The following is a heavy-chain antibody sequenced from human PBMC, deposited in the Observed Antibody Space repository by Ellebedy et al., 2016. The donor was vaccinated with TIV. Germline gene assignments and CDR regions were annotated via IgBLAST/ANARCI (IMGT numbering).Heavy chain of an antibody. CDR1: GYSFPTYW. D-gene: IGHD3-9*01. CDR3: ARHRLRYFDWFES. CDR2: IDPTDSYT. J-gene: IGHJ5*01. Sequence: PGGSLRLSCKGSGYSFPTYWISWVRQMPGQGLEWMGKIDPTDSYTNYSPSFQRHFTISVDRSIGTAYLQWGSLKASDTAMYYCARHRLRYFDWFESWGQGTLVTVSS. V-gene: IGHV5-10-1*01.